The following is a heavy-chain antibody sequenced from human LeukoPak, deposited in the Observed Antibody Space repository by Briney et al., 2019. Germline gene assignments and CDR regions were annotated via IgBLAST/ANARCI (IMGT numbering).Heavy chain of an antibody. J-gene: IGHJ5*02. Sequence: SETLSLTCAVYVGSFSGYYWNWIRQPPGEGLEWMGEIYQSESTKYTPSLKSRVTMSLDTSNNQCSLNVNDVTAADTAVYYSATAGPCSSGGCRRSAWFDPWGQGTLVTVSS. D-gene: IGHD2-15*01. CDR1: VGSFSGYY. V-gene: IGHV4-34*01. CDR2: IYQSEST. CDR3: ATAGPCSSGGCRRSAWFDP.